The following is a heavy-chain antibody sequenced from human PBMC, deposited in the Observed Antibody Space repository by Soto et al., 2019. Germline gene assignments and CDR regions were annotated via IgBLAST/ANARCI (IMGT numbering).Heavy chain of an antibody. CDR1: GGSFSGYY. J-gene: IGHJ6*03. CDR3: ARFMTTVAPRGNYYYYYMDV. CDR2: IYYSGST. Sequence: SETLSLTCAVYGGSFSGYYWSWIRQPPGKGLEWIGYIYYSGSTNYNPSLKSRVTISVDTSKNQFSLKLSSVTAADTAVYYCARFMTTVAPRGNYYYYYMDVWGKGTTVTVSS. D-gene: IGHD4-17*01. V-gene: IGHV4-59*08.